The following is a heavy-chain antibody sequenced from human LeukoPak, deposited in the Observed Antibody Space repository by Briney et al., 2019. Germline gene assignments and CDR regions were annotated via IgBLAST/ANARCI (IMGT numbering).Heavy chain of an antibody. Sequence: PGGSLRLSCAASGSSFSIYSMNWVRRAPGKGLEWVSSISKSGSYIYYADSVKGRFTISRDNAKNSLYLQMNSLRTEDTAVYYCARDLGASWYYWGQGTLVTVSS. J-gene: IGHJ4*02. D-gene: IGHD6-13*01. CDR3: ARDLGASWYY. CDR1: GSSFSIYS. CDR2: ISKSGSYI. V-gene: IGHV3-21*01.